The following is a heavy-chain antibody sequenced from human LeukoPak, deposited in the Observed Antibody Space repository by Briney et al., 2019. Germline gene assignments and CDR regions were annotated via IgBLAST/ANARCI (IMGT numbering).Heavy chain of an antibody. V-gene: IGHV1-18*01. Sequence: ASVKVSCKASGGTFSSYGISWVRQAPGQGLEWMGWISAYNGNTNYAQKLQGRVTMTTDTSTSTAYMELRSLRSDDTAVYYWARERAPGTTGTRANWGKGTRVPVS. J-gene: IGHJ4*02. CDR2: ISAYNGNT. CDR3: ARERAPGTTGTRAN. CDR1: GGTFSSYG. D-gene: IGHD1-1*01.